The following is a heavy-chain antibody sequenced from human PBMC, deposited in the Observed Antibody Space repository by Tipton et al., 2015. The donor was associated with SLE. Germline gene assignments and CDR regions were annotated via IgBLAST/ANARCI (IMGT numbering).Heavy chain of an antibody. CDR3: ASGYYYFDY. CDR2: IYYSGST. D-gene: IGHD3-22*01. Sequence: TLSLTCTVSGGSISSSSYYWGWIRQPPGKGLEWIGTIYYSGSTNYNPSLKSRVTISVDTSKNQFSLKLSSVTAADTAVYYCASGYYYFDYWGQGTLVTVSS. J-gene: IGHJ4*02. V-gene: IGHV4-39*07. CDR1: GGSISSSSYY.